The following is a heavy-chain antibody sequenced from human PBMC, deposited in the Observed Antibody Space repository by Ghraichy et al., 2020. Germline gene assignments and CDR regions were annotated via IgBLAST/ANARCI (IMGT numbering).Heavy chain of an antibody. Sequence: SVKVSCKASGGTFSSYAISWVRQAPGQGLEWMGGIIPIFGTANYAQKFQGRVTITADESTSTAYMELSSLRSEDTAVYYCARAVLPAGCSSTSCLDAFDIWGQGTMVTVSS. CDR1: GGTFSSYA. V-gene: IGHV1-69*13. CDR3: ARAVLPAGCSSTSCLDAFDI. CDR2: IIPIFGTA. D-gene: IGHD2-2*01. J-gene: IGHJ3*02.